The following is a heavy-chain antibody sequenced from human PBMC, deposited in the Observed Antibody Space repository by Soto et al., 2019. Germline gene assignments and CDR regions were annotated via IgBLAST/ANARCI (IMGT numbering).Heavy chain of an antibody. D-gene: IGHD4-17*01. Sequence: SETLSLTCTVSGGSISSGGYYWSWIRQHPGKGLEWIGYIYYSGSTYYNPSLKSRVTISVDTSKNQFSLKLSSVTAADTAVYYCARDTTGGDYEPYNWFDPWGQGTLVTVSS. CDR1: GGSISSGGYY. CDR3: ARDTTGGDYEPYNWFDP. V-gene: IGHV4-31*03. J-gene: IGHJ5*02. CDR2: IYYSGST.